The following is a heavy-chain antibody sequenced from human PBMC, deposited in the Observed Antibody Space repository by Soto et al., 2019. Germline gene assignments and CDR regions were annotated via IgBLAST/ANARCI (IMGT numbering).Heavy chain of an antibody. Sequence: EVRLVESGGGFVQPGRSLRLSCTGSGFTFDEHSMHWVRQAPGKGLEWVSGINYNGGRVAYVDSVRGRFTIARDNANNSLFLQMNSLRPEDTGLYFCSKGRPRYSGLDTDLDAWGQGTPVTVSS. CDR2: INYNGGRV. CDR1: GFTFDEHS. V-gene: IGHV3-9*01. J-gene: IGHJ5*02. CDR3: SKGRPRYSGLDTDLDA. D-gene: IGHD5-12*01.